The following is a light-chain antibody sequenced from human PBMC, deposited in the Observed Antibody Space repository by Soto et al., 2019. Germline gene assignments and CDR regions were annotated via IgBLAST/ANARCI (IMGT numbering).Light chain of an antibody. CDR3: QQYNRYSRT. Sequence: IQLTQSPSTLSASVGDRVTITCRASQRVXNWLDWFQQKPGKAPKFLXYAASSLESGVPSRLSGSGFGTEFTLTISSLQPDDFATYYCQQYNRYSRTFGQGTKVDIK. CDR1: QRVXNW. V-gene: IGKV1-5*01. CDR2: AAS. J-gene: IGKJ1*01.